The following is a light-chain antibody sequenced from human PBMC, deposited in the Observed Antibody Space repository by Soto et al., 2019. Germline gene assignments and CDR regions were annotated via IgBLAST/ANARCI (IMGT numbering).Light chain of an antibody. J-gene: IGKJ1*01. CDR1: QTISSW. V-gene: IGKV1-5*03. CDR3: QHYNSYSEA. Sequence: DIQITQPPSTLSGSVRDRVTITCRASQTISSWLAWYQQNPGKAPKLLIYKASTLKSGVPSRFSGSGSGTEFTLTISSLQPDDFATYYCQHYNSYSEAFGQGTKVDI. CDR2: KAS.